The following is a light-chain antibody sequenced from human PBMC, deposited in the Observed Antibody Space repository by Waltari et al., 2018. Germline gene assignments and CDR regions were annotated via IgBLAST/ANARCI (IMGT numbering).Light chain of an antibody. CDR1: QDIKTS. CDR2: DAS. J-gene: IGKJ4*01. Sequence: DIHMTQSPPSLSAPVGDSVTITCQASQDIKTSLNWFHQQPGKAPQVLIFDASNSHTGAPSRFGESGSGTDFTFTISSLQPEDMGTYYCQQYHSVPLTFGGGTRVEIK. V-gene: IGKV1-33*01. CDR3: QQYHSVPLT.